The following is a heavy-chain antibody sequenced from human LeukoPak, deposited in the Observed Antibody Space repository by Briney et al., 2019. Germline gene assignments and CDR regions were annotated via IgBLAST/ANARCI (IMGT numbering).Heavy chain of an antibody. Sequence: PGGSLRLSCAASGFTFSSYAMSWVRQAPGKGLEWIGEINHSGSTNYNPSLKSRVTISVDTSKNQFSLKLSSVTAADTAVYYCARVEVVGATTFDYWGQGTLVTVSS. J-gene: IGHJ4*02. D-gene: IGHD1-26*01. CDR2: INHSGST. V-gene: IGHV4-34*01. CDR1: GFTFSSYA. CDR3: ARVEVVGATTFDY.